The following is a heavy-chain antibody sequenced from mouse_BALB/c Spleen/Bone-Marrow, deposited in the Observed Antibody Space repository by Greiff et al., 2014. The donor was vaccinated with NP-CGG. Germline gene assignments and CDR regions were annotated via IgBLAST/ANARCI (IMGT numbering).Heavy chain of an antibody. V-gene: IGHV5-6-3*01. CDR2: INVNGDTT. D-gene: IGHD2-4*01. CDR3: ARGYDSPSCFPY. CDR1: GFTFSNYG. J-gene: IGHJ3*01. Sequence: EVMLVESGGGLVQPGGSLKLSCAASGFTFSNYGMSWVRQTPDKRLEMIATINVNGDTTYHPDSVKGRFTISRDNVKNTLYLQMGILKLEAPAMFSWARGYDSPSCFPYGGQGPLFTFSA.